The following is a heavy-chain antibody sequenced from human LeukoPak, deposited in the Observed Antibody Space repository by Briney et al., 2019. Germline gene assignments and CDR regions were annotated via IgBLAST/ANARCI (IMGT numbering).Heavy chain of an antibody. CDR2: ISSSSSYI. Sequence: GGSLRLSCAASGFTFSSYWMHWVRQAPGKGLEWVSSISSSSSYIYYADSVKGRFTISRDNAKNSLYLQMNSLRAEDTAVYYCASLYCSSTSCPDYWGQGTLVTVSS. J-gene: IGHJ4*02. D-gene: IGHD2-2*01. CDR3: ASLYCSSTSCPDY. V-gene: IGHV3-21*01. CDR1: GFTFSSYW.